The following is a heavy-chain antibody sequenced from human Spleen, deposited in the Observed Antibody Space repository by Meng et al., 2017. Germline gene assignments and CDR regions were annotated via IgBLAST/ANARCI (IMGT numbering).Heavy chain of an antibody. V-gene: IGHV1-2*06. CDR1: GYTFPDYW. Sequence: QGQLVKSGAEVKTPGASVKVSCKASGYTFPDYWLHWVRRAPGQGLEWMGRINPKSGDTHYAQRFQGRVTMTGDTSISTAYMELSGLRSDDTAMYYCARDEDISAAGKLFGDYWGQGTLVTVSS. CDR2: INPKSGDT. J-gene: IGHJ4*02. CDR3: ARDEDISAAGKLFGDY. D-gene: IGHD6-13*01.